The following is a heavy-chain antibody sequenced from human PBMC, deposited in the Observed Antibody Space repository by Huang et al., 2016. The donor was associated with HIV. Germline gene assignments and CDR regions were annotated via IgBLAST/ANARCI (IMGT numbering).Heavy chain of an antibody. Sequence: EQLVESGGGLVQPGGSLRLSCAASGFSFSSCNRNWVRQAPGKGLEWLSYMSETGSVITYADSVKGRFTVSRDNAKNSLYLQMDSLRAEDTAVYYCARGYSSSWLYNWGQGTLVTVSS. CDR2: MSETGSVI. J-gene: IGHJ4*02. V-gene: IGHV3-48*01. CDR1: GFSFSSCN. D-gene: IGHD6-13*01. CDR3: ARGYSSSWLYN.